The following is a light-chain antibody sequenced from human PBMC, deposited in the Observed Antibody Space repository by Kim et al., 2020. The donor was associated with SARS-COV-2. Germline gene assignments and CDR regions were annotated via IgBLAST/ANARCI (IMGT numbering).Light chain of an antibody. V-gene: IGKV1-5*03. CDR3: QKSNTYRT. CDR1: QNINSW. J-gene: IGKJ1*01. CDR2: KAS. Sequence: DIQMTQSPSTLSASVGDRVTITCRASQNINSWLAWYQQKPGKAPRLLIYKASSLESGVPSRFSGSGSGTEFTLTISSLQPDDFATYYCQKSNTYRTFGQGTKVDIK.